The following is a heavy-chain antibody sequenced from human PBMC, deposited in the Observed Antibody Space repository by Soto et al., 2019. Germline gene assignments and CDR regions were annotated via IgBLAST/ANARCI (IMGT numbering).Heavy chain of an antibody. V-gene: IGHV3-23*04. CDR3: AKEKDYDYVWGSSRYTSDY. CDR1: GFTFSGYA. J-gene: IGHJ4*02. Sequence: EVKLVESGGGLVQPGGSLRLSCAASGFTFSGYAMSWVRQAPGKGLEWVSGLSGSGGTLYADSVKGRFTISRDNSKNTLYLQMNSPRAEDAAIYYCAKEKDYDYVWGSSRYTSDYWGQGTLVTVSS. CDR2: LSGSGGT. D-gene: IGHD3-16*02.